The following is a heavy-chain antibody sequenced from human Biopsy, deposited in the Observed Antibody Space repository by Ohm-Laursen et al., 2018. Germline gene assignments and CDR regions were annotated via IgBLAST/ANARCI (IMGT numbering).Heavy chain of an antibody. J-gene: IGHJ4*02. CDR1: GYSFTSYY. D-gene: IGHD6-19*01. V-gene: IGHV1-46*01. CDR2: INLSGSTT. CDR3: ARNAGWYGDLYYFDY. Sequence: PSVKASCKPSGYSFTSYYMHWVRQAPGQGLEWMGMINLSGSTTSYPQIFQGRVTMTRDTSKSTVYMELSSLRSADTAVYFCARNAGWYGDLYYFDYWGQGTLVTVSS.